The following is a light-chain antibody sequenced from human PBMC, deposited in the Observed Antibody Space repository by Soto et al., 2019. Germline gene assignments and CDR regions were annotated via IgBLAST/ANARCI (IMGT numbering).Light chain of an antibody. V-gene: IGKV3-20*01. J-gene: IGKJ3*01. Sequence: EIVLTQSPGTLSLSPGERATLSCRARQSVSSSYLAWYQQKPGQAPRLLIYGASSRATGIPDRFSGSGSGTDFTLTISRLEPEDFAVYYCQQYGSSLFSFGPGTKGDIK. CDR1: QSVSSSY. CDR3: QQYGSSLFS. CDR2: GAS.